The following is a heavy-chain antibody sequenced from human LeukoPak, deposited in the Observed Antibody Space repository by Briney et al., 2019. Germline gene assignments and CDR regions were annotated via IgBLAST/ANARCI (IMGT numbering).Heavy chain of an antibody. Sequence: SETLSLTCAVYGGSFSGYYWSWIRQPPGKGLEWIGEINHSGSTNYNPSLKGRVTISVDTSKNQFSLKLSSVTAADTAVYYCARAGAHTAMDYWGQGTLVTVSS. J-gene: IGHJ4*02. CDR3: ARAGAHTAMDY. CDR2: INHSGST. V-gene: IGHV4-34*01. D-gene: IGHD5-18*01. CDR1: GGSFSGYY.